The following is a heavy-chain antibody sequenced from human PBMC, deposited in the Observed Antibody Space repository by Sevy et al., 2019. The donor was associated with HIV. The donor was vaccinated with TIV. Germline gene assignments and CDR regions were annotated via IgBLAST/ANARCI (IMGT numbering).Heavy chain of an antibody. Sequence: GGSLRLSCTASGFTVGSNYMSWVRQAPGKGLEWVSVIYSGGSSYYADSVKGRFTISRDNSKNTLYLQMNSLRAEDTAVYYCARGAMVRGVTADYWGQGTLVTVSS. CDR3: ARGAMVRGVTADY. CDR2: IYSGGSS. D-gene: IGHD3-10*01. V-gene: IGHV3-53*01. J-gene: IGHJ4*02. CDR1: GFTVGSNY.